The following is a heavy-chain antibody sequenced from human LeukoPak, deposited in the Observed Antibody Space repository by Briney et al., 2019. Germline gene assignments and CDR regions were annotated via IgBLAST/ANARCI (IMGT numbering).Heavy chain of an antibody. J-gene: IGHJ5*02. D-gene: IGHD3-10*01. CDR1: GGTFSSYA. V-gene: IGHV1-69*04. CDR3: ARVEQRWFGETP. Sequence: SVKVSCKASGGTFSSYAISWVRQAPGQGLEWMGRIIPILGIANYAQKFQGRVTITADKSTSTAYMELSSLRSEDTAVYYCARVEQRWFGETPWGQGTLVTVSS. CDR2: IIPILGIA.